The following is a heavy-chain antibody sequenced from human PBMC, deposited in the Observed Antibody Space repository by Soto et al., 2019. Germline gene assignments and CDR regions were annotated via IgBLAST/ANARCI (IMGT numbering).Heavy chain of an antibody. D-gene: IGHD4-17*01. V-gene: IGHV1-46*01. J-gene: IGHJ4*02. CDR3: ASEGPTVTTSGY. Sequence: QVQLVQSGAEVKKPGASVKVSCKASGYTFTSYYMHWVRQAPGQGLEWMGIINPSGGSTSYAQKFQGRVTMTRDTSTSTVYMELSSLRSEDTAVYYCASEGPTVTTSGYWGQGTLVTVSS. CDR1: GYTFTSYY. CDR2: INPSGGST.